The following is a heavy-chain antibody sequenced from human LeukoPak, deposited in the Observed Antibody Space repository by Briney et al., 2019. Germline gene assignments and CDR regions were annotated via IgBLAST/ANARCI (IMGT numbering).Heavy chain of an antibody. CDR1: GGTFSSYA. CDR2: IIPIFGTA. CDR3: ARHYGYEAPKTSETVCAFDI. J-gene: IGHJ3*02. D-gene: IGHD4-17*01. V-gene: IGHV1-69*05. Sequence: SVKVSCKAFGGTFSSYAISWVRQAPGQGLEWMGGIIPIFGTANYAQKFQGRVTITTDESTSTAYMELSSLRSEDTAVYYCARHYGYEAPKTSETVCAFDIWGQGTMVTVSS.